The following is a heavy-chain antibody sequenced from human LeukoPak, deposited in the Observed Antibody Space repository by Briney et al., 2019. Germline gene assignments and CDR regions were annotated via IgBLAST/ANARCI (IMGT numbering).Heavy chain of an antibody. D-gene: IGHD3-10*01. CDR1: GGSISSYY. CDR3: ARLITMVRGAPNYYYMDV. CDR2: IYYSGST. Sequence: SETLSLTCTVSGGSISSYYWSWIRQPPGKGLEWRGYIYYSGSTNYNPSLKSRVTISVDTSKNQFSLKLSSVTAADTAVYYCARLITMVRGAPNYYYMDVWGKGTTVTVSS. V-gene: IGHV4-59*08. J-gene: IGHJ6*03.